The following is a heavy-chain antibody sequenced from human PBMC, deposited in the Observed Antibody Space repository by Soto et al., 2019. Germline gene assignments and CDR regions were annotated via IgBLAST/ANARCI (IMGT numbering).Heavy chain of an antibody. CDR3: ARDIVATL. Sequence: ASETLSLTCTVSGSSISSGGSYWSWIRQHPGKGLEWIGYIYYSGSTYYNPSLKSRVTISVDTSKNQFSLKLSSVTAADTAVYYCARDIVATLWGQGTLVTVSS. CDR1: GSSISSGGSY. V-gene: IGHV4-31*03. D-gene: IGHD5-12*01. CDR2: IYYSGST. J-gene: IGHJ4*02.